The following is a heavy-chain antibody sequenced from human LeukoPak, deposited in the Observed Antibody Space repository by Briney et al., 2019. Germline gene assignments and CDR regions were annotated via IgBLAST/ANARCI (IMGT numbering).Heavy chain of an antibody. CDR3: ATGYSSTWYYFDY. D-gene: IGHD6-13*01. V-gene: IGHV4-59*01. CDR1: GDSISSYY. J-gene: IGHJ4*02. Sequence: SETLSLTCTVSGDSISSYYWSWIRQPPGKRLEWIGYMYHSGSTNYNPSLKSRVTISADTSKYQFSLKLSSVTAADTAVYYCATGYSSTWYYFDYWGQGTLVTVSS. CDR2: MYHSGST.